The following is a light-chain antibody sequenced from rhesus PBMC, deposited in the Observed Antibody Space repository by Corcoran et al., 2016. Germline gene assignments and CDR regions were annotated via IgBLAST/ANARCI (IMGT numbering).Light chain of an antibody. J-gene: IGKJ3*01. CDR3: QQSKNLFS. CDR1: QSVGTS. CDR2: DAS. Sequence: IAVTQSPATLSLSPGERATLSCRASQSVGTSLGWYQHKQGQTPRLLIYDASKKATGFPDRFTGAGSWTEVTLTISGLDPEDGGIYYCQQSKNLFSFGPGTKVEIK. V-gene: IGKV3-24*04.